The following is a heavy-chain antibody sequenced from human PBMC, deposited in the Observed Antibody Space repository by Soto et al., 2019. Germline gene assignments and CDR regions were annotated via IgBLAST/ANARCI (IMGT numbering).Heavy chain of an antibody. CDR1: GGTFSSYA. CDR2: IIPIFGTA. CDR3: ARLVAGGGAFDYYCGGMDV. V-gene: IGHV1-69*06. Sequence: QVQLVQSGAEVKKPGSSVKVSCKASGGTFSSYAISWVRQAPGQGLEWMGGIIPIFGTANYAQKFQGRVTITGDKSTSTAHMEQRSLRREDTVEYCCARLVAGGGAFDYYCGGMDVWGQGSTVAVSS. D-gene: IGHD2-2*01. J-gene: IGHJ6*02.